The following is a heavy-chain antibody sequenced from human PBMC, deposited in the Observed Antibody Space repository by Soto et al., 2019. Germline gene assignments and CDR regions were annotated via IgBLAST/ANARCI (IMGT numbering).Heavy chain of an antibody. CDR2: IYPGDSDT. CDR1: GYSFPTYW. Sequence: GESLKISCKGSGYSFPTYWIAWVRQMPGKGLEWMGIIYPGDSDTIYRPSFQGQVTISADKSINTAYLQWSSLKASDSAMYYCARHSPPSRNDYAMDVWGQGTTVTVSS. CDR3: ARHSPPSRNDYAMDV. V-gene: IGHV5-51*01. J-gene: IGHJ6*02.